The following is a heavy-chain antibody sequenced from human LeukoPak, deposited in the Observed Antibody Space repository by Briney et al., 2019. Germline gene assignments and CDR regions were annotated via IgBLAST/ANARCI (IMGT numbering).Heavy chain of an antibody. CDR3: VTEGYCRGGSCSSDAFDI. Sequence: GGSLRLSCAASGFTFSSYTMNWVRRAPGKGLEWVASMTESGDYIYYADSVKGRFTISRDNAKNSLHLQMNSLRVEDTAVYLCVTEGYCRGGSCSSDAFDIWGQGTMVIVSS. CDR1: GFTFSSYT. J-gene: IGHJ3*02. V-gene: IGHV3-21*01. D-gene: IGHD2-15*01. CDR2: MTESGDYI.